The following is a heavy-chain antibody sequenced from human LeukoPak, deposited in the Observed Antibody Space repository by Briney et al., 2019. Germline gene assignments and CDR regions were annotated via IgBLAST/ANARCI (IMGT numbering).Heavy chain of an antibody. V-gene: IGHV3-33*01. CDR1: GFTFSSYG. J-gene: IGHJ6*02. Sequence: GRSLRLSCAASGFTFSSYGMHWVRQAPGKGLEWVAVIWYDGSNKYYADSVKGRFTISRDNSKNTLYLQMNSLRAEDTAAYYCARDAEQYYDILTDYYYGMDVWGQGTTVTVSS. D-gene: IGHD3-9*01. CDR2: IWYDGSNK. CDR3: ARDAEQYYDILTDYYYGMDV.